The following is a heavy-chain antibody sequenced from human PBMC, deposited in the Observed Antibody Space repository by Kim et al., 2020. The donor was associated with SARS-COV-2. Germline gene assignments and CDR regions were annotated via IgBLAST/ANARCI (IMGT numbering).Heavy chain of an antibody. V-gene: IGHV4-34*01. D-gene: IGHD5-18*01. CDR3: ARGGDGYSFRRAFDY. CDR1: GGSFSGYY. Sequence: SETLSLTCAVYGGSFSGYYWSWIRQPPGKGLEWIGEINHSGSTNYNPSLKSRVTISVDTSKNQFSLKLSSVTAADTAVYYCARGGDGYSFRRAFDYWGQGTLVTVSS. CDR2: INHSGST. J-gene: IGHJ4*02.